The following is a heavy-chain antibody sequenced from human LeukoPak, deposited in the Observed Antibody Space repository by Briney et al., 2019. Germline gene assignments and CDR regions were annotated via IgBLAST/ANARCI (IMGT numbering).Heavy chain of an antibody. V-gene: IGHV4-39*07. CDR3: ARGDNWNKRGVVDY. D-gene: IGHD1/OR15-1a*01. J-gene: IGHJ4*02. Sequence: SETLSLTCTVFGGSISSSSYYWGWIRQPPGKGLEWIGYIYYSGSTYYNPSLKSRVTISVDTSKNQFSLKLSSVTAADTAVYYCARGDNWNKRGVVDYWGQGTLVTVSS. CDR1: GGSISSSSYY. CDR2: IYYSGST.